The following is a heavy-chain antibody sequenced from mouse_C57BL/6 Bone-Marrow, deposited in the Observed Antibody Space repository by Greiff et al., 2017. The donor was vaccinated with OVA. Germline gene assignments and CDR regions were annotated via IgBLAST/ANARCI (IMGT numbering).Heavy chain of an antibody. CDR3: ARHLYYYGSSFLDY. CDR1: GFTFSSYG. V-gene: IGHV5-6*02. D-gene: IGHD1-1*01. CDR2: ISSGGSYT. J-gene: IGHJ2*01. Sequence: DVKLQESGGDLVKPGGSLKLSCAASGFTFSSYGMSWVRQTPDKRLEWVATISSGGSYTYYPDSVKGRFTISRDNAKNTLYLQMSSLKSEDTAMYYCARHLYYYGSSFLDYWGQGTTLTVSS.